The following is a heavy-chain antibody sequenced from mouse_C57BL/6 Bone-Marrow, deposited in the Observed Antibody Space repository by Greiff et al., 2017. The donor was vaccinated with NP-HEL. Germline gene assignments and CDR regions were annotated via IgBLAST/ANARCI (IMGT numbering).Heavy chain of an antibody. J-gene: IGHJ3*01. Sequence: EVQLQESGPGLVKPSQSLSLTCSVTGYSITSGYYWNWIRQFPGNKLEWMGYISYDGSNNYNPSLKNRISITRDTSKNQFFLKLNSVTTEDTATYYCARDGGRFAYWGQGTLVTVSA. CDR2: ISYDGSN. CDR1: GYSITSGYY. D-gene: IGHD3-3*01. V-gene: IGHV3-6*01. CDR3: ARDGGRFAY.